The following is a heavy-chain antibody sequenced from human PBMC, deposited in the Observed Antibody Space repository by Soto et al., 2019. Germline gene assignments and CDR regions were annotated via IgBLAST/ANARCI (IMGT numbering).Heavy chain of an antibody. V-gene: IGHV1-69*06. Sequence: SVKVACKASGGTFSSYAISWVRQAPGQGLEWMGGIIPIFGTANYAQKFQGRVTITADKSTSTAYMELSSLRSEDTAVYYCARDPYYYDSSGYTHDAFDIWGQGTMVTVSS. D-gene: IGHD3-22*01. CDR1: GGTFSSYA. CDR2: IIPIFGTA. J-gene: IGHJ3*02. CDR3: ARDPYYYDSSGYTHDAFDI.